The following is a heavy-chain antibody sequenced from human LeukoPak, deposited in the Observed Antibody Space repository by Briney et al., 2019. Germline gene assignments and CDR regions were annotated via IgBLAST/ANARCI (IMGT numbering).Heavy chain of an antibody. J-gene: IGHJ6*02. Sequence: PSETLSLTCTVSGGSISSGDYYWSWIRQPPGKGLEWIGYIYYSGSTYYNPSLKSRVTISVDTSKNQFSLKLSSVTAADTAVYYCARAPPGSSSWLDQGMDVRGQGTTVTVSS. CDR3: ARAPPGSSSWLDQGMDV. D-gene: IGHD6-13*01. V-gene: IGHV4-30-4*01. CDR2: IYYSGST. CDR1: GGSISSGDYY.